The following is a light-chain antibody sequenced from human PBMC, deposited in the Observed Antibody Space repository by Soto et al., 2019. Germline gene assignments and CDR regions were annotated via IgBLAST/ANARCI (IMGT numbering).Light chain of an antibody. Sequence: DIETAQSPVSLSASVGDSVTITYRQSQGIATSVDWYQPKQGIAPELLITAASSLQSGVRSRFSGSGSGTYCALTISSLQPEASGTYYCQQGSSVPPRFGQGTKVDIK. CDR2: AAS. CDR3: QQGSSVPPR. CDR1: QGIATS. V-gene: IGKV1-39*01. J-gene: IGKJ1*01.